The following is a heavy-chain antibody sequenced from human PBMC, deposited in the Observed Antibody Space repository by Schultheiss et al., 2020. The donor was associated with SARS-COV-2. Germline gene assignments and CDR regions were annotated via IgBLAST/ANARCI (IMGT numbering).Heavy chain of an antibody. D-gene: IGHD4-17*01. CDR3: ARPNRKDDYGDAAGMDV. J-gene: IGHJ6*02. V-gene: IGHV5-51*01. CDR1: GYSFTSYW. Sequence: GGSLRLSCKGSGYSFTSYWISWVRQMPGKGLEWMGIIYPGDSDTRYSPSFQGQVTISADKSISTAYLQWSSLKASDTAMYYCARPNRKDDYGDAAGMDVWGQGTTVTVSS. CDR2: IYPGDSDT.